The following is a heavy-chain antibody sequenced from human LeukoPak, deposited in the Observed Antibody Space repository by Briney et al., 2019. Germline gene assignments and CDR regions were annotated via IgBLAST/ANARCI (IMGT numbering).Heavy chain of an antibody. CDR2: ISSSSSYI. Sequence: GGSLRLSCAASGFTFSSYNMNWVRQAPGKGLEWVSSISSSSSYIYYADSVKGRFTISRDNAKNSLYLQMNSLRAEDTAVYYCARDPSYDILTGYYRPFDYWGQGTLVTVSS. D-gene: IGHD3-9*01. V-gene: IGHV3-21*01. CDR3: ARDPSYDILTGYYRPFDY. CDR1: GFTFSSYN. J-gene: IGHJ4*02.